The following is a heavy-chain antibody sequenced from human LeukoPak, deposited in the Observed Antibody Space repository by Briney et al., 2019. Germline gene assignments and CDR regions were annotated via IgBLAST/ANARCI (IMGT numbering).Heavy chain of an antibody. D-gene: IGHD4-17*01. J-gene: IGHJ6*02. CDR2: IYPGDCDT. Sequence: GEALKISCKGSGCSFTNYWIGWVRRMPGKGLEGMGIIYPGDCDTRYSPSFQGQFTISVDKSISTAYLQWSSLKASDTAMYYCARHTLNDYGHYGHWDGMDVWGQGTRVTVSS. V-gene: IGHV5-51*01. CDR3: ARHTLNDYGHYGHWDGMDV. CDR1: GCSFTNYW.